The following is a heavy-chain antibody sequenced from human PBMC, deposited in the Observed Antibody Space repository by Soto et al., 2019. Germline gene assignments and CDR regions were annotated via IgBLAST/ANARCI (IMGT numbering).Heavy chain of an antibody. CDR2: ISSSSSYI. CDR1: GFTYSGDS. CDR3: ASDPIAAAGTRRLDY. J-gene: IGHJ4*02. Sequence: GGSLRLGCTSSGFTYSGDSMNWVNQDPGKGRGWVSSISSSSSYIYYSGSVKGRFTISRDNAKNSLYRQMTSLRAEDTAVYYCASDPIAAAGTRRLDYRGQGT. D-gene: IGHD6-13*01. V-gene: IGHV3-21*01.